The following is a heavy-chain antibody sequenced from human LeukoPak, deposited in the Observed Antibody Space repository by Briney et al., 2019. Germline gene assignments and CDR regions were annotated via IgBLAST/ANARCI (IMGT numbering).Heavy chain of an antibody. D-gene: IGHD1-1*01. Sequence: SETLSLTCSVSGGSISSSNDYWRWIRQPPGKGLEWIGSMFYSGNTYYNPSLKSRLTISVDTSKNQFSLKLNSVTATDTAVYYCARSHTSGTTFWGQGTLVTVSS. CDR2: MFYSGNT. V-gene: IGHV4-39*01. J-gene: IGHJ4*02. CDR3: ARSHTSGTTF. CDR1: GGSISSSNDY.